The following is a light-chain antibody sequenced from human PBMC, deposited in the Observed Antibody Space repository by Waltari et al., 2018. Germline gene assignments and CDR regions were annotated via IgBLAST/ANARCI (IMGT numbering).Light chain of an antibody. Sequence: QSVLTQPPSASGTPGQRVTSSRSVTSPTIGSNTVNWYQHLPGTAPKLLIYRDNQRPSGVPDRFSGSKSGTSASLAISGLQSEHEATYYCATWDDSLNGPLFGGGTMLTVL. V-gene: IGLV1-44*01. J-gene: IGLJ2*01. CDR3: ATWDDSLNGPL. CDR1: SPTIGSNT. CDR2: RDN.